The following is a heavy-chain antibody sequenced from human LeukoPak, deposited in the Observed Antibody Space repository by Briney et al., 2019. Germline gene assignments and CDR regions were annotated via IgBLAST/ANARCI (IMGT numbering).Heavy chain of an antibody. D-gene: IGHD4-23*01. CDR2: ISSSSSYI. J-gene: IGHJ4*02. CDR1: GFTFSSYS. CDR3: ARDDGGNFDY. Sequence: GGSLRLSCAASGFTFSSYSVNWVRQAPGKGLEWVSSISSSSSYIYYADSVKGRFTISRDNAKNSLYLQMNSLRAEDTAVYYCARDDGGNFDYWGQGTLVTVSS. V-gene: IGHV3-21*01.